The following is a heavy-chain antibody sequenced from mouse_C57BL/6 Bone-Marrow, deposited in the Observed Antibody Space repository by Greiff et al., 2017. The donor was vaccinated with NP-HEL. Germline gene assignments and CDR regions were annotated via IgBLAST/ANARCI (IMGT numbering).Heavy chain of an antibody. CDR2: INPNNGGT. CDR1: GYTFTDYK. V-gene: IGHV1-18*01. D-gene: IGHD2-3*01. J-gene: IGHJ1*03. CDR3: ARGYDGRWYFDV. Sequence: VQLQQSGPELVKPGASVKIPCKASGYTFTDYKMDWVKQSHGKSLEWIGDINPNNGGTIYNQKFKGKATLTVDKSSSTAYMELRSLTSEDTAVYYCARGYDGRWYFDVWGTGTTVTVSS.